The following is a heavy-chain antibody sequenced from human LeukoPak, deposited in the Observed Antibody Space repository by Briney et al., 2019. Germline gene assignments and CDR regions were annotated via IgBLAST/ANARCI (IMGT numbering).Heavy chain of an antibody. Sequence: GGSLRLSCAASGFTFSNAWMSWVRQAPGKGLEWVGRVKSKTDGGTTDYSVPVKGRFTISRDDSKNTLYLQINSLQTEDTAVYYCATLDDYGDFFDYWGQGTLVTVSS. D-gene: IGHD4-17*01. CDR2: VKSKTDGGTT. V-gene: IGHV3-15*01. CDR1: GFTFSNAW. J-gene: IGHJ4*02. CDR3: ATLDDYGDFFDY.